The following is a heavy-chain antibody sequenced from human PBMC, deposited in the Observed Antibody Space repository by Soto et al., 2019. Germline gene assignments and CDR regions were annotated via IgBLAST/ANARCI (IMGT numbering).Heavy chain of an antibody. CDR1: GGSISSSSYY. J-gene: IGHJ6*03. D-gene: IGHD3-3*01. V-gene: IGHV4-39*01. Sequence: SETLSLTCTVSGGSISSSSYYWGWIRQPPGKGLEWIGSIYYSGSTYYNPSLKSRVTISVDTSKNQFSLKLSSVTAADTAVYYCAGHITIGGAMDVWGKGTTVTVSS. CDR3: AGHITIGGAMDV. CDR2: IYYSGST.